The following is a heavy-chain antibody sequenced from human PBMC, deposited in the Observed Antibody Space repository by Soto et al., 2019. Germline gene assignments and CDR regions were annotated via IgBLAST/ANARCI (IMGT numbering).Heavy chain of an antibody. CDR2: IYHSGAT. J-gene: IGHJ4*02. V-gene: IGHV4-4*02. D-gene: IGHD1-26*01. CDR1: GASISSTNW. CDR3: ARHIAVPTTRGVDY. Sequence: QVQLQESGPGLVKPSGTLSLTCAVSGASISSTNWWSWVRQAPGEGTEWIGEIYHSGATNYNPSLKSRVIISMDTSKNQLSLRLDSVTAADTAVYFCARHIAVPTTRGVDYWWQGTLVTVSS.